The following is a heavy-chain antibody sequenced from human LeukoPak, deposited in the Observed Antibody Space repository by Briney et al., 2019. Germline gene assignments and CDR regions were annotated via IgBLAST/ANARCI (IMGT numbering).Heavy chain of an antibody. D-gene: IGHD3-22*01. CDR1: GFTFSNYW. CDR2: INQDGSEI. Sequence: PGGSLRLSCAASGFTFSNYWMSWVRQAPGKGLEWLANINQDGSEIYYVDSVKGRFTISRDNGKNSLYLQINSLRADDTAVYYGARDQGNMIVGQTTNWYFDLWGRGTLVTVSS. J-gene: IGHJ2*01. V-gene: IGHV3-7*03. CDR3: ARDQGNMIVGQTTNWYFDL.